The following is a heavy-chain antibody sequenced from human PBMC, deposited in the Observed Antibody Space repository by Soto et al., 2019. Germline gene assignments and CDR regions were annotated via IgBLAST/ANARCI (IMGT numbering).Heavy chain of an antibody. V-gene: IGHV3-33*01. Sequence: QVQLVESGGGVVQPGRSLRLSCAASGFTFTSYGMHWVRQAPGKGLEWVAVIWYDGSNKYYADSVKGRFTISRDNSKNTLYLQMNSLRPEDTAVYYCARASLHPGRLDYWGHGTLVTVSS. CDR3: ARASLHPGRLDY. CDR2: IWYDGSNK. D-gene: IGHD3-10*01. J-gene: IGHJ4*01. CDR1: GFTFTSYG.